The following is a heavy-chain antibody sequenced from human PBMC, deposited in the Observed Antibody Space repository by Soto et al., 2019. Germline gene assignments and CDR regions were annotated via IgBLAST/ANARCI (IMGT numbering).Heavy chain of an antibody. CDR1: GFTFSSYA. CDR2: ISGSGGRR. Sequence: GGSLRLSCAASGFTFSSYAMSWFRQAPGKGLEWVSSISGSGGRRYYADSVKGRFTISRDNSKNTLYLQMNSLRAEDTGVYYCEKDLGEYYFDYWGQGALVTVSS. CDR3: EKDLGEYYFDY. J-gene: IGHJ4*02. V-gene: IGHV3-23*01.